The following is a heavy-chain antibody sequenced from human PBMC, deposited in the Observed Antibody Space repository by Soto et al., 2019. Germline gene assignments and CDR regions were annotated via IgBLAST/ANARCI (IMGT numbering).Heavy chain of an antibody. Sequence: PGGSLRLSCAASGFTFSSYAMSLVRQAPGKGLEWVSAISGSGGSTYYADSVKGRFTISRDNSKNTLYLQMNSLRAEDTAVYYCAKKDPGAYYYGMDVWGQGTTVTVSS. CDR1: GFTFSSYA. J-gene: IGHJ6*02. D-gene: IGHD1-26*01. CDR2: ISGSGGST. V-gene: IGHV3-23*01. CDR3: AKKDPGAYYYGMDV.